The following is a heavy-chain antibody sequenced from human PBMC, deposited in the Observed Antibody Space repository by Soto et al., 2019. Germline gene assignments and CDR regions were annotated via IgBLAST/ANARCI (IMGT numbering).Heavy chain of an antibody. D-gene: IGHD3-9*01. CDR2: IWYDGSNK. CDR1: GFTFSSYG. CDR3: ARDGNYDILTGYYNYYYGMDV. V-gene: IGHV3-33*01. J-gene: IGHJ6*02. Sequence: PGGSLRLSCAASGFTFSSYGMHWVRQAPGKGLEWVAVIWYDGSNKYYADSAKGRFTISRDNSKNTLYLQMNSLRAEDTAVYYCARDGNYDILTGYYNYYYGMDVWGQGTTVTVSS.